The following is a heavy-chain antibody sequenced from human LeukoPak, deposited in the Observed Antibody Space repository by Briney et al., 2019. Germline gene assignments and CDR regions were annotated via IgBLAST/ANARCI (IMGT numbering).Heavy chain of an antibody. D-gene: IGHD6-19*01. CDR2: ISSSSSTI. Sequence: GGSLRLSCAASGFTFSSYSMNWVRQAPGKGLEWVSYISSSSSTIYYADSVKGRFTISRDNSKNTLYLQMNSLRAEDTAVYYCASSERYSSGWYLPDAFDIWGQGTMVTVSS. CDR3: ASSERYSSGWYLPDAFDI. CDR1: GFTFSSYS. V-gene: IGHV3-48*01. J-gene: IGHJ3*02.